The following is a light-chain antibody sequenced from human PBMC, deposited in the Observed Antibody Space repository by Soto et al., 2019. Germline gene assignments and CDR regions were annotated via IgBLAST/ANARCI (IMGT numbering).Light chain of an antibody. CDR2: GAS. Sequence: EIVLTQSPGTLSLSPRERATLSCRASQSVSSSYLAWYQQKPGQAPRLLIYGASSRATGIPDRFSCSVSLTDFTLTISRLEPEDFAVYYCQHYGSSLSTFGQVIKVEIK. CDR3: QHYGSSLST. V-gene: IGKV3-20*01. J-gene: IGKJ1*01. CDR1: QSVSSSY.